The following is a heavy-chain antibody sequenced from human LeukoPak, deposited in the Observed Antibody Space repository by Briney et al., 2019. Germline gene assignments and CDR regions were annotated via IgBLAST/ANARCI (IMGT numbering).Heavy chain of an antibody. CDR2: ISHDGSAQ. V-gene: IGHV3-30-3*01. CDR3: ARDLSGTYMVDY. CDR1: GFAFNSYA. Sequence: PGRSLRLSCAVSGFAFNSYAMHWVRQAPGEGLEWEVFISHDGSAQSYADSVKGRFTISRGNSKNTLYLQMNSLRPEDTAVYYCARDLSGTYMVDYWGQGTLVTVSS. J-gene: IGHJ4*02. D-gene: IGHD1-26*01.